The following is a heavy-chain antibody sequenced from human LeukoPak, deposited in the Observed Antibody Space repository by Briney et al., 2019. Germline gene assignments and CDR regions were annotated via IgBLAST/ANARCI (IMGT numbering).Heavy chain of an antibody. CDR3: ARGKFLTYYDFWSGDYYYMDV. Sequence: SETLSLTCAVYGGSFSGYYWNWIRQPPGKGLEWIGEINHSGSTNYNPSLKSRVTISLDTSKNQFSLKLSSVTAADTAVYHCARGKFLTYYDFWSGDYYYMDVWGKGTTVTVSS. CDR2: INHSGST. CDR1: GGSFSGYY. V-gene: IGHV4-34*01. J-gene: IGHJ6*03. D-gene: IGHD3-3*01.